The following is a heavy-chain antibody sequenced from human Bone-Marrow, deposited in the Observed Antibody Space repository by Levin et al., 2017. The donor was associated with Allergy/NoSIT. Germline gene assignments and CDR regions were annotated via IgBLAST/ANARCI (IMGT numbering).Heavy chain of an antibody. CDR2: IYHSGST. V-gene: IGHV4-4*02. CDR3: ARRNVLAPGEEWFDP. D-gene: IGHD7-27*01. J-gene: IGHJ5*02. Sequence: SQTLSLTCGVSDDSISSSHWWTWVRQPPGKGLEWIGEIYHSGSTNYNPPLKSRVLISVEKTKNQFSLKLSSVTAADTAVYYCARRNVLAPGEEWFDPWGQGTLVTVSS. CDR1: DDSISSSHW.